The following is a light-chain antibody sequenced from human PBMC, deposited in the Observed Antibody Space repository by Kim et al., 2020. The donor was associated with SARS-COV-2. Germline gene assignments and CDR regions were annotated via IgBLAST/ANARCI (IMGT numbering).Light chain of an antibody. CDR2: GYN. CDR3: QTYDNTLEGCRV. J-gene: IGLJ3*02. CDR1: RSNIGAGYD. V-gene: IGLV1-40*01. Sequence: QSVLTQPPSVSGAPGQRVTISCTGTRSNIGAGYDLNWYQQLPGTAPKLLIYGYNNRPSGVPDRFSGSKSGTSVSLAITGLQAEDEADYYCQTYDNTLEGCRVFGGGTQLTVL.